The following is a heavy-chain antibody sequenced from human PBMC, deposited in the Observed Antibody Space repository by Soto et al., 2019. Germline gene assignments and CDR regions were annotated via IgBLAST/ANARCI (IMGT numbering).Heavy chain of an antibody. V-gene: IGHV4-34*01. D-gene: IGHD3-16*02. CDR2: INHSGST. J-gene: IGHJ3*02. Sequence: SETLSLTCAVYGGSFSGYYWSWIRQPPGKGLEWIGEINHSGSTNYNPSLKSRVTISVDTSKNQFSLKLSSVTAADTAVDYCARGQRIYDYVWGSYQQHDAFDIWGQGTMVTVSS. CDR1: GGSFSGYY. CDR3: ARGQRIYDYVWGSYQQHDAFDI.